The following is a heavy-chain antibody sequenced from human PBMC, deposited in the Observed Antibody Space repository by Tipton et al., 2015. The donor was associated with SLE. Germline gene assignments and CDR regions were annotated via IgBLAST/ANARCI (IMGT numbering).Heavy chain of an antibody. V-gene: IGHV4-34*01. Sequence: QLVQSGGGVVQPGRSLRLSCAASGFTFSIYAMHWVRQAPGKGLEWIGEINHSGRTNYNPSLKSRVTISVDTSKNQFSLKLSSVTAADTAVYYCGSRDNWNPVDIWGQGTMVTVSS. D-gene: IGHD1-20*01. J-gene: IGHJ3*02. CDR1: GFTFSIYA. CDR2: INHSGRT. CDR3: GSRDNWNPVDI.